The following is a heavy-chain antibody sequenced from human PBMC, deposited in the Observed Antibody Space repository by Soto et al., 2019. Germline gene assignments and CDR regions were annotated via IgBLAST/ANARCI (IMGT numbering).Heavy chain of an antibody. V-gene: IGHV3-53*01. J-gene: IGHJ6*02. CDR3: ASGYFDWLVLSYYGMDG. CDR1: GFTVSSNY. Sequence: GGSLRLSCAASGFTVSSNYMSWVRQAPGKGLEWVSVIYSGGSTYYADSVKGRFTISRDNSKNTLYLQMNSLRAEDTAVYYCASGYFDWLVLSYYGMDGWGQGTTVTV. D-gene: IGHD3-9*01. CDR2: IYSGGST.